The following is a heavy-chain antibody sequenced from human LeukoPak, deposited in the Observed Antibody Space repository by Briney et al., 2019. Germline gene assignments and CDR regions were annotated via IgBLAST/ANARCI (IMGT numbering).Heavy chain of an antibody. CDR1: GCPISSYY. V-gene: IGHV4-59*01. CDR3: ARDSGSWLFDY. Sequence: PWESLTLICTVAGCPISSYYWSWIRQPPGKGLEWIGYIYYSGSTNYNPSLKSRVTISVDTSKNQFSLKLSSVTAADTAVYYCARDSGSWLFDYWGQGTLVTVSS. J-gene: IGHJ4*02. D-gene: IGHD6-13*01. CDR2: IYYSGST.